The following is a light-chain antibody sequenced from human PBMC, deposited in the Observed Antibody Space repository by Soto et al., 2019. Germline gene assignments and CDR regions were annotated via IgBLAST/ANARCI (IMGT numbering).Light chain of an antibody. J-gene: IGKJ4*01. CDR3: QQYNSYPT. Sequence: DIQMTQSPSTLSASVGDRVTITCRASQSISSWLAWYQQKPGKATNLLIYKASSLESGVPSMFSGSGSGTEFTLTISSLQPDEFATYYCQQYNSYPTFGGGTKVEIK. V-gene: IGKV1-5*03. CDR2: KAS. CDR1: QSISSW.